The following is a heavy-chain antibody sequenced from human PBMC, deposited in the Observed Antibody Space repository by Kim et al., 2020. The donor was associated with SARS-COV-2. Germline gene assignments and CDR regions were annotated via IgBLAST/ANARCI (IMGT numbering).Heavy chain of an antibody. CDR3: ARYVLLWFAQSVGGVWIDP. D-gene: IGHD3-10*01. CDR2: INNSGST. CDR1: GGSFSGYY. V-gene: IGHV4-34*01. J-gene: IGHJ5*02. Sequence: SETLSLTCAVYGGSFSGYYWSCIRQPPGKGLEWIGEINNSGSTNYNPSLKSRVTISVDTSKNQFSLKLSSVTAADTAVYYCARYVLLWFAQSVGGVWIDPWGQGTLVTVSS.